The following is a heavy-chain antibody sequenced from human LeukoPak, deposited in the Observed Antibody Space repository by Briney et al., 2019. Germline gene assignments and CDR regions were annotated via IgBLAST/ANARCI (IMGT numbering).Heavy chain of an antibody. J-gene: IGHJ3*01. Sequence: SETLSLTCAVYGGSFSGYYRSWIRQPPGKGLEWIGEINHSGSTNYNPSLKSRVTISVDTSKNQFSLKLSSVPPPNWTCYSCARGRREGNNRPDKRPIAPSFFDAWGQGTMSTVSS. CDR2: INHSGST. D-gene: IGHD5-24*01. CDR1: GGSFSGYY. CDR3: ARGRREGNNRPDKRPIAPSFFDA. V-gene: IGHV4-34*01.